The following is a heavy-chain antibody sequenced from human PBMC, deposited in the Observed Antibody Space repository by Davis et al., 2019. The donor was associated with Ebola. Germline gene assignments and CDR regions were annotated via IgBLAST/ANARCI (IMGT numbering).Heavy chain of an antibody. CDR1: GFTFSSYS. J-gene: IGHJ3*02. V-gene: IGHV3-23*01. D-gene: IGHD2-21*01. CDR2: ISGSGGST. Sequence: GESLKISCAASGFTFSSYSMNWVRQAPGKGLEWVSAISGSGGSTYYAASVKGRFTISRDNSRNTLYLQMNSLRAEDTAVYYCAKDRIATVPDAFDIWGQGTMVTVSS. CDR3: AKDRIATVPDAFDI.